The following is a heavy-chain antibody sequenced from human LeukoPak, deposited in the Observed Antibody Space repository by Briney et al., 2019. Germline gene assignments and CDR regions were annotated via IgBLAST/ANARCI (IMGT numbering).Heavy chain of an antibody. CDR2: ISTTGTTI. D-gene: IGHD2-21*01. CDR3: ARVWQDYSGVDY. CDR1: GFTFSAYN. V-gene: IGHV3-48*02. J-gene: IGHJ4*02. Sequence: GGSLRLSCAASGFTFSAYNINWVRQAPGKGLEWISYISTTGTTIHYADSVKGRFAISRDNAKSSLYLQMNSLRDEDTAVYYCARVWQDYSGVDYWGQGTLVTVSS.